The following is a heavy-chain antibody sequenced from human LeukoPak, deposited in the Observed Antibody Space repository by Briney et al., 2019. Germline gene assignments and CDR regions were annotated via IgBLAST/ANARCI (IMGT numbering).Heavy chain of an antibody. CDR1: GFTVITND. V-gene: IGHV3-53*01. Sequence: PGGSLGLSCAASGFTVITNDMTWVRQAPGKGLEWVSVLYSDGNTKYADSVQGRFTISRDNSKNTLYLEMNGLSPDDTAVYYCARGVEPLAANTLAYWGQGTLVTVSS. CDR2: LYSDGNT. J-gene: IGHJ4*02. D-gene: IGHD1-14*01. CDR3: ARGVEPLAANTLAY.